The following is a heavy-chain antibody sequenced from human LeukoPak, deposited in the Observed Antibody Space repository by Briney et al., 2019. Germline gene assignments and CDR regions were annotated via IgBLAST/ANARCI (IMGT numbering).Heavy chain of an antibody. D-gene: IGHD3-3*01. Sequence: TGGSLRLSCAASGFTFSSYAMSWVRQAPGKGLEWVSAISGSGGSTYYADSVKGRFNISRDNSKNTLYLQMNSLRAEDTAVYYCAKDQAYYDFWSGFFGGFDYWGQGTLVTVSS. J-gene: IGHJ4*02. CDR2: ISGSGGST. CDR1: GFTFSSYA. CDR3: AKDQAYYDFWSGFFGGFDY. V-gene: IGHV3-23*01.